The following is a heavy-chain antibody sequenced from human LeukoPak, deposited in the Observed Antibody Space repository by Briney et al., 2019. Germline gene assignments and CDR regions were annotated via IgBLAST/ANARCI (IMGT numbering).Heavy chain of an antibody. J-gene: IGHJ4*02. CDR3: AKAEGYGARDY. CDR1: GYTITSYY. D-gene: IGHD5-18*01. Sequence: GASVKISCKTSGYTITSYYIYWVRQAPGQGLESMGIINPSGGITTYSQKFHGRVTMTRDTSTRTVYMELNNLTSGDTAIYYCAKAEGYGARDYWGQGTLVTVSS. V-gene: IGHV1-46*01. CDR2: INPSGGIT.